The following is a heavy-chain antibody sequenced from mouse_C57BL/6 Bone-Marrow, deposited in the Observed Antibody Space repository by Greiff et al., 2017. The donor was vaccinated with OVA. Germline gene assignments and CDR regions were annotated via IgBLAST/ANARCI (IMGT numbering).Heavy chain of an antibody. Sequence: QVQLQQPGAELVKPGASVKLSCKASGYTFTSYWMHWVKQRPGQGLEWIGMIHPNSGSTNYNEKFKSKATLTADKSSSTAYMQLSILTSEDSAVYFCASPFTTVVEGDYWGQGTTLTVSS. J-gene: IGHJ2*01. D-gene: IGHD1-1*01. V-gene: IGHV1-64*01. CDR2: IHPNSGST. CDR1: GYTFTSYW. CDR3: ASPFTTVVEGDY.